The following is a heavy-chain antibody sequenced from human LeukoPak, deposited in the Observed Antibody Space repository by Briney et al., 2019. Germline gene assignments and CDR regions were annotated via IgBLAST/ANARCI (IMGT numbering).Heavy chain of an antibody. Sequence: ASVKVSCKASGYTFTSYDINWVRQATGQGLEWMGWMNPNSGNTGYAQKFQGRVTMTRDTSISTAYMELSRLRSDDTAVYYCARDGDSGYDLLGDYWGQGTLVTVSS. CDR3: ARDGDSGYDLLGDY. V-gene: IGHV1-8*01. D-gene: IGHD5-12*01. CDR1: GYTFTSYD. CDR2: MNPNSGNT. J-gene: IGHJ4*02.